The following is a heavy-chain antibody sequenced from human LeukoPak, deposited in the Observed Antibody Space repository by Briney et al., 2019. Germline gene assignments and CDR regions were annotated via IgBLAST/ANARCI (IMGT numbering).Heavy chain of an antibody. V-gene: IGHV3-23*01. J-gene: IGHJ4*02. CDR1: GFTLSSSA. CDR3: ARVPDSKGRPYFDY. Sequence: GGCLRLSCAASGFTLSSSAMSWVRQAPGKGLEWVSAIRGSGGSTYYADSVKGRFTISRDNSKNTLYLQMNSLRAEDTAVYYGARVPDSKGRPYFDYWGQGTLVTVSS. D-gene: IGHD3-22*01. CDR2: IRGSGGST.